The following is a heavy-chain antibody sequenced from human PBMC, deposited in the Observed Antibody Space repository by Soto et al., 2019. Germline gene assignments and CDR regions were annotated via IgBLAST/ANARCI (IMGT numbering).Heavy chain of an antibody. CDR2: INPNSGGT. V-gene: IGHV1-2*02. J-gene: IGHJ5*02. Sequence: ASLKVSCKASGYTFTGYYMHWVRQAPGQGLEWMGWINPNSGGTNYAQKFQGRVTMTRDTSISTAYMELSRLRSDDTAVYYCAKASIAVAGVIVSWFDPWGQGTLVTVSS. CDR1: GYTFTGYY. D-gene: IGHD6-19*01. CDR3: AKASIAVAGVIVSWFDP.